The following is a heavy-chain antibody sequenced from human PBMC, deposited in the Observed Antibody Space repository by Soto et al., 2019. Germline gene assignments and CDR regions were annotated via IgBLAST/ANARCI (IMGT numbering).Heavy chain of an antibody. Sequence: QVQLVESGGGVVQPGRSLRLSCAASGFTFSIYGMHWVRQAPSKGLEWVADISYDGSKKHYADSVKGRFTVSRDNSKNTLYLQMIRLRAEDTPICYCAKILSCRGAVSPDTIDYWGQRTLVTVSS. D-gene: IGHD2-8*02. CDR2: ISYDGSKK. CDR1: GFTFSIYG. V-gene: IGHV3-30*18. J-gene: IGHJ4*02. CDR3: AKILSCRGAVSPDTIDY.